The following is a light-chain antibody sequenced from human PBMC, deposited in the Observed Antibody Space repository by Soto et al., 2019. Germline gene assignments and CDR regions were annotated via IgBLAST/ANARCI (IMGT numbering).Light chain of an antibody. J-gene: IGKJ1*01. Sequence: DSQMTQSPSTMSGSVGDRVTITCRASQTISSWLAWYQQKPRKAPKLMVYKASTLKSGVPSRFSGSGSGTDFTPTISRLEPEDFAVYYCQQYCSSPLCTXGQGTKVEIK. CDR1: QTISSW. V-gene: IGKV1-5*03. CDR3: QQYCSSPLCT. CDR2: KAS.